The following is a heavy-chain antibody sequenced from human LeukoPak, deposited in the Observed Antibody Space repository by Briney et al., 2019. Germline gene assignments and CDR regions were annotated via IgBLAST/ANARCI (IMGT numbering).Heavy chain of an antibody. D-gene: IGHD2-15*01. J-gene: IGHJ1*01. V-gene: IGHV3-9*01. CDR3: AKDMCGGSCYHIEH. CDR2: ISWNSGSK. CDR1: GFTFDDYA. Sequence: GRSLRLSCAASGFTFDDYAIHWVRQAPGKGLEWVSGISWNSGSKGYADSVKGRFTISRDNAKNSLYLQMNSLRTEDTALYYCAKDMCGGSCYHIEHWGQGTLVTVSS.